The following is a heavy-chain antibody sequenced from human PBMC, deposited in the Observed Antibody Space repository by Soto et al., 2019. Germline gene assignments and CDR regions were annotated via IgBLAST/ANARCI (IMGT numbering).Heavy chain of an antibody. CDR1: GGTFSSYA. Sequence: VQLVQSGAEVKKPASSVKVSCKASGGTFSSYAISWVRQAPGQGLEWMGGIIPIFGTANYAQKFQGRVTITADESTSTAYMELRSLRSEDTAVYYCASGPLTGTPYYFDYWGQGTLVTVSS. CDR2: IIPIFGTA. V-gene: IGHV1-69*01. D-gene: IGHD1-20*01. J-gene: IGHJ4*02. CDR3: ASGPLTGTPYYFDY.